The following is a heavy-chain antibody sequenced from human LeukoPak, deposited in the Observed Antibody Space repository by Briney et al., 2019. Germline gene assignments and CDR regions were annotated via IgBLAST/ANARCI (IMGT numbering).Heavy chain of an antibody. CDR3: ARAEIKTDAFDI. D-gene: IGHD5-24*01. V-gene: IGHV4-59*08. Sequence: SETLSLTCTVSGGSISSYYWSWIRRPPGKGLEWIGYIYYSGSTNYNPSLKSRVTISVDTSKNQFSLELSSVTAADTAVYYCARAEIKTDAFDIWGQGTMVTVSS. CDR1: GGSISSYY. CDR2: IYYSGST. J-gene: IGHJ3*02.